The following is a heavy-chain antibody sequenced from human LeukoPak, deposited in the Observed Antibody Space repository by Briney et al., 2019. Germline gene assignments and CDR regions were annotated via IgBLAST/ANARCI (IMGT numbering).Heavy chain of an antibody. Sequence: GGSLRLSCAASGFTFSGSAMHWVRQASGKGLEWVGRIRSKANSYATAYAASVKGRFTISRDDSKNTAYLQMNSLRAEDTAVYYCARQIFRGVNPFDYWGQGTLVTVSS. CDR1: GFTFSGSA. V-gene: IGHV3-73*01. CDR2: IRSKANSYAT. D-gene: IGHD3-10*01. J-gene: IGHJ4*02. CDR3: ARQIFRGVNPFDY.